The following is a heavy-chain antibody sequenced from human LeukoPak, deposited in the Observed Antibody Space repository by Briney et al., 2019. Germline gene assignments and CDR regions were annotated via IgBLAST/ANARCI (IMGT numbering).Heavy chain of an antibody. CDR3: ASPTPTTVTTIPGDYYYGMDV. CDR1: GFTVSSNY. CDR2: IYSGGST. V-gene: IGHV3-53*01. D-gene: IGHD5-12*01. J-gene: IGHJ6*02. Sequence: GGSLRLSCAASGFTVSSNYMSWVRQAPGKGLEWVSVIYSGGSTYYADSVKGRFTISRDNSKNTLYLQMNSPRAEDTAVYYCASPTPTTVTTIPGDYYYGMDVWGQGTTVTVSS.